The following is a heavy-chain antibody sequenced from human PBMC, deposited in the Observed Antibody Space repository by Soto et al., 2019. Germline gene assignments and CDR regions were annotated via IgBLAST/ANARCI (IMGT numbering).Heavy chain of an antibody. J-gene: IGHJ4*02. D-gene: IGHD6-19*01. CDR2: IYHRGST. Sequence: QLQLQESGSGLVKPSQTLSLTCAVSGGSISSGGYSWSWIRQPPGKGLEWIGYIYHRGSTYYNPSIKSRVTISVDRSKNQFSLKLSSVTAADTAVYYCASAGGLGAVAADYWGQGTLVTVSS. V-gene: IGHV4-30-2*01. CDR1: GGSISSGGYS. CDR3: ASAGGLGAVAADY.